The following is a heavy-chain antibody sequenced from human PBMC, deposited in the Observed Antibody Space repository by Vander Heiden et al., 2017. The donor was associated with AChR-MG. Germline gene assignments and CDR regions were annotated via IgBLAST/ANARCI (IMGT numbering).Heavy chain of an antibody. D-gene: IGHD5-12*01. CDR3: VNRRGAYFDL. V-gene: IGHV2-5*01. CDR2: IFWNDDT. CDR1: GMSLSTTGVG. J-gene: IGHJ2*01. Sequence: QITLNESGPTLVKPTQTLTLTCNISGMSLSTTGVGVAWIRQPPGKALEWLALIFWNDDTRYSPSLKSRLTITKDTSENQVVLKLKSVEPVDTSTYYGVNRRGAYFDLWGRGTRVPVS.